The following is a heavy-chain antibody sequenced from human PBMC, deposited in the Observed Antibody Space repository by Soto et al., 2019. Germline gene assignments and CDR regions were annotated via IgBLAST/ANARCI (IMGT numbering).Heavy chain of an antibody. CDR1: GYTFSSYA. Sequence: GASVKVSCKASGYTFSSYAITWVRQAPGQGPEWMGWISGYNGNTNYAQKDQGRVTMTTDTSTSTAYMELRSLRSDDTAVYFCARFLEWLPYFDYWGQGTLVTVSS. CDR3: ARFLEWLPYFDY. V-gene: IGHV1-18*04. D-gene: IGHD3-3*01. J-gene: IGHJ4*02. CDR2: ISGYNGNT.